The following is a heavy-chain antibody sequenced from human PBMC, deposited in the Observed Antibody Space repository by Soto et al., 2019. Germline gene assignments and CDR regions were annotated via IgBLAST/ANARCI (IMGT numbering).Heavy chain of an antibody. V-gene: IGHV3-74*01. CDR1: GFTFSSYW. CDR2: INSDGSST. CDR3: ARAPLTYYYYGMHV. J-gene: IGHJ6*02. D-gene: IGHD3-9*01. Sequence: GGSLRLSCAASGFTFSSYWMHWVRQAPGKGLVWVSRINSDGSSTSYADSVKGRFTISRDNAKNTLYLQMNSLRAEDTAVYYCARAPLTYYYYGMHVSGQATTVTVSS.